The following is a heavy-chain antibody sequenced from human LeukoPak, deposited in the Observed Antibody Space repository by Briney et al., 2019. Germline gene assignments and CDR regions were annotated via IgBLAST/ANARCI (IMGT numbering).Heavy chain of an antibody. Sequence: GGSLRLSCAASGFTFSSYWMSWVRQAPGKGLEWVANIKQDGSEKYYVDSVKGRFTISRDNAKNSLYLQMNSLRAEDTAVYYSARSAHYDSSGYYLPMAFDYWGQGTLSPSPQ. CDR3: ARSAHYDSSGYYLPMAFDY. D-gene: IGHD3-22*01. CDR1: GFTFSSYW. J-gene: IGHJ4*02. CDR2: IKQDGSEK. V-gene: IGHV3-7*01.